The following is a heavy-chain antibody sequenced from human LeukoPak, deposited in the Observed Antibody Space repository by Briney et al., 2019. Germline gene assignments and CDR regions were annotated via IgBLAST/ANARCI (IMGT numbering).Heavy chain of an antibody. J-gene: IGHJ4*02. V-gene: IGHV1-46*01. CDR3: AREAAMEPFDY. CDR2: INPSGGST. Sequence: ASVKVSCKASGYTFTSYYMHCVRQAPGQGLEWMGIINPSGGSTSYAQKFQGRVTMTRDTSTSTVYMELSSLRSEDTAVYYCAREAAMEPFDYWGQGTLVTVSS. D-gene: IGHD5-18*01. CDR1: GYTFTSYY.